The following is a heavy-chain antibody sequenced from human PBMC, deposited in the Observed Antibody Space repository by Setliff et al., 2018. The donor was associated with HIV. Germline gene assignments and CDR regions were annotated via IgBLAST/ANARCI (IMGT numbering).Heavy chain of an antibody. CDR2: INHSGST. Sequence: TLSLTCAVYNGSFSGYYWAWIRQPPGKGLEWIGEINHSGSTNYSPSLKSRVTISVDASRNQFSLRLSSVTAADTAVYYCAAWGPRYSYAPYFFDSWGQGTLVTVSS. V-gene: IGHV4-34*01. J-gene: IGHJ4*02. D-gene: IGHD3-16*01. CDR1: NGSFSGYY. CDR3: AAWGPRYSYAPYFFDS.